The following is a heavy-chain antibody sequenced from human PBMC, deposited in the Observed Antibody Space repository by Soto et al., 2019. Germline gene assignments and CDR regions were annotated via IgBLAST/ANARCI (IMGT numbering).Heavy chain of an antibody. V-gene: IGHV4-31*03. Sequence: TLSLTCTVSGGSISSGGYYWSWIRQHPGKGLEWIGYIYYSGSTYYNPSLKSRVTISVDTSKNQSSLKLSSVTAADTAVYYCAREGSSYSYVDYWGQGTLVTVSS. CDR2: IYYSGST. J-gene: IGHJ4*02. CDR1: GGSISSGGYY. D-gene: IGHD5-18*01. CDR3: AREGSSYSYVDY.